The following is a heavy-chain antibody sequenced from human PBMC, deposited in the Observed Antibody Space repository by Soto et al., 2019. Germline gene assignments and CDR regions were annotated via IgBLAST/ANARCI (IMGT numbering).Heavy chain of an antibody. D-gene: IGHD6-19*01. J-gene: IGHJ4*02. V-gene: IGHV1-3*01. CDR3: ARHGSAWDY. Sequence: KFQGRVTITWDTSASTAYMELSSLRSEDTAVYYCARHGSAWDYWGQGTLVTVSS.